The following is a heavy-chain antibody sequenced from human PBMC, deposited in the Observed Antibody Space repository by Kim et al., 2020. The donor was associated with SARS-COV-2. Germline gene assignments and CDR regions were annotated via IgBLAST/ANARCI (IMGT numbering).Heavy chain of an antibody. V-gene: IGHV4-34*01. D-gene: IGHD6-19*01. CDR3: ARGSRNSGWYVRYFDY. Sequence: SETLSLTCAVYGGSFSGYYWSWIRQPPGKGLEWIGEINHSGSTNYNPSLKSRVTISVDTSKNQFSLKLSSVTAADTAVYYCARGSRNSGWYVRYFDYWGQGTLVTVSS. CDR1: GGSFSGYY. CDR2: INHSGST. J-gene: IGHJ4*02.